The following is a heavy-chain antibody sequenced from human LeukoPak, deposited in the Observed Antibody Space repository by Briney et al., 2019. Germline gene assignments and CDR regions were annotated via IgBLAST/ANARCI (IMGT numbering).Heavy chain of an antibody. D-gene: IGHD6-13*01. V-gene: IGHV1-2*06. Sequence: GASVKVSCKASGYTFTGYYMHWVRQAPGQGLEWMGRINPNSGGTNYAQKFQGRVTMTRDTPISTAYMELSRLRSDDTAVYYCARGIAAAGTVDGAFDIWGQGTMVTVSS. CDR2: INPNSGGT. CDR3: ARGIAAAGTVDGAFDI. J-gene: IGHJ3*02. CDR1: GYTFTGYY.